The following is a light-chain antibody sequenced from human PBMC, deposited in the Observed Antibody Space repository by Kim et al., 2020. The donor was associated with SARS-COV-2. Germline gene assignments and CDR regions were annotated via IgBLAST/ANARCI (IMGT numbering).Light chain of an antibody. CDR3: EQYNRYSS. CDR2: KAS. J-gene: IGKJ2*01. V-gene: IGKV1-5*03. CDR1: QSISSW. Sequence: DIQMTQSPSTLSASVGDRVTITCRASQSISSWLAWYQQKPGKAPKLLIYKASSLESGFPSRFSGSGSGTEFTLHISSLQPDDFATYYCEQYNRYSSFGQGTKPEI.